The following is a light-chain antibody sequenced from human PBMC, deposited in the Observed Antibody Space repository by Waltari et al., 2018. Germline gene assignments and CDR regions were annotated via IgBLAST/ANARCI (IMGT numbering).Light chain of an antibody. V-gene: IGKV3-11*01. CDR3: QQRSDWPPH. Sequence: EIVLTQSPATLSLSPGERATLSCRASQSVSSYLGWYQQTPGQAPRLLIYDASNRATGIPARFSGSGSGTDSTLTISSLEPEDFAVYYCQQRSDWPPHFGQGTRLEMK. J-gene: IGKJ5*01. CDR1: QSVSSY. CDR2: DAS.